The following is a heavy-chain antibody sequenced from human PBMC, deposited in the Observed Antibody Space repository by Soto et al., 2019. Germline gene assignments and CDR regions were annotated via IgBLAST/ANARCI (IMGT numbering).Heavy chain of an antibody. CDR1: GGTFSSYT. D-gene: IGHD6-13*01. CDR3: ARDVPMAAAGTDV. V-gene: IGHV1-69*08. CDR2: IIPILGIA. J-gene: IGHJ4*02. Sequence: QVQLVQSGAEVKKPGSSVKVSCKASGGTFSSYTISWVRQAPGQGLEWMGRIIPILGIANYAQKCQGRVTITADKSTSTAYMELSSLGSEDTAVYYCARDVPMAAAGTDVWGQGTLVTVSS.